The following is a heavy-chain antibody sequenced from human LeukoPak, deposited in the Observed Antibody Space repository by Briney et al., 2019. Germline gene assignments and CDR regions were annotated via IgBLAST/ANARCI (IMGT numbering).Heavy chain of an antibody. D-gene: IGHD6-19*01. CDR3: AKDRSTGWYGGFDY. CDR2: ISYDGTNK. V-gene: IGHV3-30*18. Sequence: GGSLRLSCAASGFTFSNEMNWVRQAPGKGLEWVAFISYDGTNKHYADSVKGRFSISRDTSDYTLYLQMNSLRADDTAVYYCAKDRSTGWYGGFDYWGQGTLVTVSS. CDR1: GFTFSNE. J-gene: IGHJ4*02.